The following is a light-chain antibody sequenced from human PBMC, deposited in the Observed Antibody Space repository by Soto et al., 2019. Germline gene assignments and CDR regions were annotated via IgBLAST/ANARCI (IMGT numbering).Light chain of an antibody. CDR2: EVN. Sequence: QSVLTQPASVSGSPGQTITISCAGTNFDVGRYNYVSWYRQHPGEAPKLLIFEVNNRPSGVSDRFSGSKSGNTASLTISGLQGEDEADYFCSSYTSTSALGVFGGGTKLTV. V-gene: IGLV2-14*01. CDR3: SSYTSTSALGV. J-gene: IGLJ3*02. CDR1: NFDVGRYNY.